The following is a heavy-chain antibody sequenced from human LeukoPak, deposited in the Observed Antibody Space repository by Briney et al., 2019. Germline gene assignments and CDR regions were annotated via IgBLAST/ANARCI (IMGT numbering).Heavy chain of an antibody. CDR1: GYTFTGYY. J-gene: IGHJ4*02. CDR3: ARGGDVVVVPASNFPEFDY. D-gene: IGHD2-2*01. CDR2: INPNSGGT. Sequence: ASVKVSCKASGYTFTGYYIHWVRQAPGQGLEGMGWINPNSGGTNYAQKLQGRVTLTRDTSISTAYMELSRLRSDDTSVYDCARGGDVVVVPASNFPEFDYWGQGTLVTVSS. V-gene: IGHV1-2*02.